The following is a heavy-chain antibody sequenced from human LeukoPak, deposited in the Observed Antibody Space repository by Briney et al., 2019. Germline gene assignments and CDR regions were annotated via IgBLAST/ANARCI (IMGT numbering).Heavy chain of an antibody. Sequence: GASVKVSCKASVYTFISYDINWVLQAPGQGLEWMGWISAYNGNTNYAQKFQGRVTMTTDTSTSTAYMDLRSLRSDDTAVYYCAREGTYYYGSGSYYPLDYWGQGTLVTVSS. CDR3: AREGTYYYGSGSYYPLDY. D-gene: IGHD3-10*01. CDR2: ISAYNGNT. CDR1: VYTFISYD. V-gene: IGHV1-18*01. J-gene: IGHJ4*02.